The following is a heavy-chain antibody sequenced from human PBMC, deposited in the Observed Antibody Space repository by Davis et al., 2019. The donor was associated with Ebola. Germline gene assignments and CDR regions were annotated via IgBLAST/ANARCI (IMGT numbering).Heavy chain of an antibody. J-gene: IGHJ4*02. CDR3: ARDRDSSGYSSSIDY. V-gene: IGHV7-4-1*02. CDR1: GYTFTSYA. Sequence: ASVKVSCKASGYTFTSYAMNWVRQAPGQGLEWMGWINTNTGNPTYAQGFTGPFVFSLDTSVSTAYLQISSLKAEDTAVYYCARDRDSSGYSSSIDYWGQGTLVTVSS. D-gene: IGHD3-22*01. CDR2: INTNTGNP.